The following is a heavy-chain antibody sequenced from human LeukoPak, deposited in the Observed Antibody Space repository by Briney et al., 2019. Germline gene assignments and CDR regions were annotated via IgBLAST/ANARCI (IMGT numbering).Heavy chain of an antibody. D-gene: IGHD4-17*01. CDR2: IRYSGGTT. CDR1: GFTFSNYA. V-gene: IGHV3-23*01. Sequence: GGSLRLSCATSGFTFSNYAMSWVRQAPGKGLEWLSAIRYSGGTTYYADSVEGRFTISSDKFKNTLYLQMNNLRAEDTAVYYCATLGVNTVTLPPDVYWGQGTLVTVSS. J-gene: IGHJ4*02. CDR3: ATLGVNTVTLPPDVY.